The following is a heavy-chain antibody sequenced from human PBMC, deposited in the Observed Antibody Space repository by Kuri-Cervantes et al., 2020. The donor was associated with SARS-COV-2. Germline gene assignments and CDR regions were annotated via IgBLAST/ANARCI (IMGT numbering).Heavy chain of an antibody. J-gene: IGHJ4*02. CDR2: ISYDGSNK. Sequence: GGSLRLSCAASGFTFSSYWMHWVRQAPGKGLEWVAVISYDGSNKYYADSVKGRFTISRDNSKNTLYLQMNSLRAEDTAVYYCARDPRRWLQISVSYFDYWGQGTLVTVSS. D-gene: IGHD5-24*01. V-gene: IGHV3-30-3*01. CDR1: GFTFSSYW. CDR3: ARDPRRWLQISVSYFDY.